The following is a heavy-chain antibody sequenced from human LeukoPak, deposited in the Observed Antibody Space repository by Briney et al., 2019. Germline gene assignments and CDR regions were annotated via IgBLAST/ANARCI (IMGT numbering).Heavy chain of an antibody. V-gene: IGHV4-39*01. Sequence: SETLSLTCSVSGGSISSNNHHWDWIRQPPGNGLEWIGSMHHSGALYYNPSLQSRLTLSVDMSKNQFSLNLNSVTAADTAVYYCARRDNSFDPWGPGTMVTVSS. CDR1: GGSISSNNHH. CDR2: MHHSGAL. CDR3: ARRDNSFDP. J-gene: IGHJ5*02.